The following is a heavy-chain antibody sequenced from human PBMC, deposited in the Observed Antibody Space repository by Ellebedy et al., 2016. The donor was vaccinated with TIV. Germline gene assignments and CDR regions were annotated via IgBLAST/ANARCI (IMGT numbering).Heavy chain of an antibody. V-gene: IGHV4-4*02. CDR2: LFHTGRT. CDR3: ARILTAYYNQYYDGMGV. D-gene: IGHD3-9*01. Sequence: SETLSLXCAVSGASISSNNWWRWVRQPPGNGLEWIGDLFHTGRTNYNPSLKSRVTISVEKSKNQFSLVLRSVTAADTAIYYCARILTAYYNQYYDGMGVWGQGTTVTVSS. J-gene: IGHJ6*02. CDR1: GASISSNNW.